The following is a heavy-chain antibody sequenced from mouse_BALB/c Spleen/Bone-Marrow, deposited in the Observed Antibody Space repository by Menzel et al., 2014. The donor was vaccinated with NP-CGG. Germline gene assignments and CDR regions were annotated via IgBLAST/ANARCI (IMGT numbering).Heavy chain of an antibody. V-gene: IGHV14-3*02. CDR1: GFNIQNTY. CDR3: GRGDYGFAMDY. J-gene: IGHJ4*01. D-gene: IGHD1-1*01. Sequence: VQLKESGAELVKPGASVKLSCTASGFNIQNTYIHWVKQRPEQGLEWIGRIDPANGNTKYDPKFQDKATITADTSSNTAYLQLTSLTSEDTAVYYCGRGDYGFAMDYWGQGTSVTVSA. CDR2: IDPANGNT.